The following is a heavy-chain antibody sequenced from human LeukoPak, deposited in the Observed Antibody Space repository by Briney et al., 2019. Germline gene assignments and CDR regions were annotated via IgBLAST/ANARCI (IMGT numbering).Heavy chain of an antibody. CDR2: IYHSGST. CDR1: GYSISSGYY. Sequence: SETLSLTCTVSGYSISSGYYWGWIRQPPGKGLEWIGSIYHSGSTYYNPSLKSRVTISVDTSKNQFSLKLSSVTAADTAVYYCARGFRVAGLQRKYYFDYWGQGTLVTVSS. J-gene: IGHJ4*02. D-gene: IGHD6-19*01. CDR3: ARGFRVAGLQRKYYFDY. V-gene: IGHV4-38-2*02.